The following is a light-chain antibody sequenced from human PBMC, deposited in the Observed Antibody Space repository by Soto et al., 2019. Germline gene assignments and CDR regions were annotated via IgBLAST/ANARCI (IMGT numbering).Light chain of an antibody. V-gene: IGKV1-27*01. CDR3: QKYDSAPAT. Sequence: DIQMTQSPSSLSASVGDRVTITCRASQGINSYLAWYQQRPGQVPRLLIYAASTLQSGVPSRFSGSGSGTDFTLTISSLQPEDVATYYCQKYDSAPATFGQWTKV. J-gene: IGKJ1*01. CDR2: AAS. CDR1: QGINSY.